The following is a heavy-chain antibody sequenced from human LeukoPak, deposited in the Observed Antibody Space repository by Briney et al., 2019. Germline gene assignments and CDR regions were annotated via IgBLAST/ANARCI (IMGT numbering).Heavy chain of an antibody. V-gene: IGHV3-11*05. Sequence: GGSLRLSCAASGFTFSDFYMNWIRQAPGKGLKWLAYISPSGSYTTYADSVKGRFVISRDNTKNSVSLHMNTLTADDTAVYFCASDQVSGVFDYWGQGARVTVSS. J-gene: IGHJ4*02. D-gene: IGHD5/OR15-5a*01. CDR3: ASDQVSGVFDY. CDR1: GFTFSDFY. CDR2: ISPSGSYT.